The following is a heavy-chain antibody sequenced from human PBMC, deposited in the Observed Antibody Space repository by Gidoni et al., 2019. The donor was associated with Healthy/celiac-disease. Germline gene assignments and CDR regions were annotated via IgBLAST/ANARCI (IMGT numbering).Heavy chain of an antibody. Sequence: QVQLVQSGAEVKKPGSSVKVSCKASGGTFSSYAISWVRQAPGQGLEWMGGIIPIFGTANYAQKFQGRVTITADESTSTAYMELSSLRSEDTAVYYCARYSSGWYVPPNNWFDPWGQGTLVTVSS. D-gene: IGHD6-19*01. CDR2: IIPIFGTA. CDR1: GGTFSSYA. V-gene: IGHV1-69*01. J-gene: IGHJ5*02. CDR3: ARYSSGWYVPPNNWFDP.